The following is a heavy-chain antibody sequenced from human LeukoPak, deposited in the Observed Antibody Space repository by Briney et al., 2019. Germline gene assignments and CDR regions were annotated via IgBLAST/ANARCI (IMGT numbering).Heavy chain of an antibody. J-gene: IGHJ5*02. Sequence: GGSLRLSCAASGFTFRSYGMHWVRQAPGKGLEWVAVISYVGSNKYYADSVKGRFTISRDNSKNTLYLQMNSLRAEDTAVYYCAKDTSYCSGGSCYSNWFDPWGQGTLVTVSS. D-gene: IGHD2-15*01. CDR1: GFTFRSYG. V-gene: IGHV3-30*18. CDR3: AKDTSYCSGGSCYSNWFDP. CDR2: ISYVGSNK.